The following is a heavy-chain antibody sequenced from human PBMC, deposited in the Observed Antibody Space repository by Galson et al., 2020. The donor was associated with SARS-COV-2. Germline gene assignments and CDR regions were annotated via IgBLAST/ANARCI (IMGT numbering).Heavy chain of an antibody. CDR3: ARDYTYCSSTSCYAENFDY. CDR2: ISYEGSVK. Sequence: QLGESLKISCAVSGFNFNNHGMQWVRQAPGKGLEWVAYISYEGSVKLYADAVKGRFTISRDNAKNSLYLQMNSLRAEDTAVYYCARDYTYCSSTSCYAENFDYWGQGTLVTVSS. J-gene: IGHJ4*02. V-gene: IGHV3-30*03. CDR1: GFNFNNHG. D-gene: IGHD2-2*01.